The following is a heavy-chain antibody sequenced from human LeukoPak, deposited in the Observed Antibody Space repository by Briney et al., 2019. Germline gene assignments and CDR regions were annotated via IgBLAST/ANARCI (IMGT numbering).Heavy chain of an antibody. D-gene: IGHD2-15*01. CDR1: GFTFSSCD. V-gene: IGHV3-23*01. Sequence: LGGSLRLSCAASGFTFSSCDMHWVRQAPGKGLEWVSAISAGGGSTYYADSVKGRFTISRDNSKNTLYLQIHGLRAEDTAVYYCARRTCTGGTCYPLDYWGQGTLVTVSS. J-gene: IGHJ4*02. CDR2: ISAGGGST. CDR3: ARRTCTGGTCYPLDY.